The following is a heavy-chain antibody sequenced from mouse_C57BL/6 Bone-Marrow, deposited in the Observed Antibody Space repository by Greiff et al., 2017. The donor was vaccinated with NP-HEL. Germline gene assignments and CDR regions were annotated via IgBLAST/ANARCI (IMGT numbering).Heavy chain of an antibody. J-gene: IGHJ3*01. CDR3: AREAY. Sequence: LQESGAELVKPGASVKISCKASGYEFSNYWMNWVKQRPGKGLEWIGQIYPGDGDTNYNGKFKDKATLTADKSSSTAYMQLSRLTSADSAVYFCAREAYWGQGTLVTVSA. CDR1: GYEFSNYW. V-gene: IGHV1-80*01. CDR2: IYPGDGDT.